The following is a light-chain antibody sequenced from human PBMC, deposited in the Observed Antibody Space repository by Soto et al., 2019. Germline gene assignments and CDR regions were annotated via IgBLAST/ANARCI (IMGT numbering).Light chain of an antibody. J-gene: IGKJ2*01. V-gene: IGKV2-28*01. Sequence: DIVLTQSPLSLPVSPGEPASISFRPRQSLLHSNGYNYLSWYLQKPGQSPQLLIYLGSNRASGVPDRFSGSESGTDFTLKISRVEAEDVGTYYCMQALQTPPYTFGQGSKLEIK. CDR2: LGS. CDR3: MQALQTPPYT. CDR1: QSLLHSNGYNY.